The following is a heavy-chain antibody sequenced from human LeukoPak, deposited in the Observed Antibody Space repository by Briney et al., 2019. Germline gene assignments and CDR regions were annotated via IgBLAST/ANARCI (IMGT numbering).Heavy chain of an antibody. V-gene: IGHV4-39*01. CDR1: GGSISSSFHY. J-gene: IGHJ6*02. Sequence: SETLSLTCTVAGGSISSSFHYWDWIRQAPGKGLEWMGSLLYTGNTWYNPSLKSRITMSVDTSKNQFSVRLSSVNAADTALYYCARRGSGNGGTYAGMDVWGQGTSVTVSS. CDR3: ARRGSGNGGTYAGMDV. D-gene: IGHD2-15*01. CDR2: LLYTGNT.